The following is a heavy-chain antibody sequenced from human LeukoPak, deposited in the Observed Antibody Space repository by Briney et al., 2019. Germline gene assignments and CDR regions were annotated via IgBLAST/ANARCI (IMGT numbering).Heavy chain of an antibody. CDR1: RGTFSSYA. D-gene: IGHD3-10*01. J-gene: IGHJ6*03. V-gene: IGHV1-69*05. CDR3: ASAGSGSYLNYYYYYMDV. Sequence: SVKVSCKASRGTFSSYAISWVRQAPGQGLEWMGGIIPIFGTANYAQKFQGRVTITTDESTSTAYMELSSLRSEDTAVYYCASAGSGSYLNYYYYYMDVWGKGTTVTVSS. CDR2: IIPIFGTA.